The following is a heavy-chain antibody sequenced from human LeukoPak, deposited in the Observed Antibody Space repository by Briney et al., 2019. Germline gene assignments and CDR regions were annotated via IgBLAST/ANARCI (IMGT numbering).Heavy chain of an antibody. CDR1: GFTFSSYS. Sequence: GGSLRLFCAASGFTFSSYSMNWVRQAPGKGLEWVSSISSSSSYIYYADSVKGRFTISRDNAKNSLYLQMNSLRAEDTAVYYCARGNGGARGSSGWYDYWGQGTLVTVSS. D-gene: IGHD6-19*01. CDR3: ARGNGGARGSSGWYDY. V-gene: IGHV3-21*01. CDR2: ISSSSSYI. J-gene: IGHJ4*02.